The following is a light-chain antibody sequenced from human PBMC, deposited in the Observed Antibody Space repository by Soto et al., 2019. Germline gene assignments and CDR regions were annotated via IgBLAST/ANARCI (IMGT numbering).Light chain of an antibody. CDR3: GSYTTSSTYV. Sequence: QSALTQPASVSGSPGQSITISCTGTIRDVGSYHYVSWYQQYPGKAPKLMIYDVSTRPSGVSDRFSGSKSGNTASLTISGLRAEDEADYYCGSYTTSSTYVFGTGTKLTVL. J-gene: IGLJ1*01. CDR1: IRDVGSYHY. V-gene: IGLV2-14*03. CDR2: DVS.